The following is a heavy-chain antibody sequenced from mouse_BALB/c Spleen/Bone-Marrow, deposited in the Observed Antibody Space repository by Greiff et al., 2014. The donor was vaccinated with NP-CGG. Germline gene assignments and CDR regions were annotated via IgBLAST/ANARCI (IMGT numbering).Heavy chain of an antibody. J-gene: IGHJ4*01. V-gene: IGHV1-4*01. CDR1: GYTFTRYT. Sequence: VQLQQSGAELARPGASVKMSCQASGYTFTRYTMHWEKQRPGQGLEWIGYIIPSSGYTNYNQKFKDKATLTADKSSSTAYMQLSSLTSEDSAVYYCTIRCYAMDYWGQGTSVTVSS. CDR2: IIPSSGYT. D-gene: IGHD1-1*01. CDR3: TIRCYAMDY.